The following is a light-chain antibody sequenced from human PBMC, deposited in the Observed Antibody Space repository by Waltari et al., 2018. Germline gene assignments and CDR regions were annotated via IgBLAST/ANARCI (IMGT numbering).Light chain of an antibody. CDR1: SSDVGGYNY. Sequence: QSALTQPPSASGSPGQSVAISCTGTSSDVGGYNYVSWYQQYPGKAPKLMIYDVNKWPSGVPDRFSGSKSGNTASLTVSGLQAEDEADYYCNSFAGSNNFPWVFGGGTKLTVL. CDR2: DVN. J-gene: IGLJ3*02. V-gene: IGLV2-8*01. CDR3: NSFAGSNNFPWV.